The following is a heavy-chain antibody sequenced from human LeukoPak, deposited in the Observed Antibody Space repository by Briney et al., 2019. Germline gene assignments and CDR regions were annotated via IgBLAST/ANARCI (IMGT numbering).Heavy chain of an antibody. CDR1: GFTFSSYE. Sequence: GGSLRPSCAASGFTFSSYEMNWVRQAPGKGLEWVSYISSSGSTIYYADSVKGRFTISRDNSKNTLYLQMNSLRAEDTAVYYCARSGRDGYKRRFDYWGQGTLVTVSS. J-gene: IGHJ4*02. CDR3: ARSGRDGYKRRFDY. CDR2: ISSSGSTI. V-gene: IGHV3-48*03. D-gene: IGHD5-24*01.